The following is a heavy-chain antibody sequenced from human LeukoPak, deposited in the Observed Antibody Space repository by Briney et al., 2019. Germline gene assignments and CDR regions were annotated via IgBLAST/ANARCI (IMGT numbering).Heavy chain of an antibody. CDR1: GFTFSSSA. V-gene: IGHV3-23*01. Sequence: GGSLRLSCAASGFTFSSSAMSWVRQAPGKGLEWVSGISGSGGTTHYADSVKGRFTISRDNSKNTLYLQVNSLRAEDTAVYYCAKDSYGTIDYWGQGTLVTVSS. CDR3: AKDSYGTIDY. J-gene: IGHJ4*02. D-gene: IGHD1-26*01. CDR2: ISGSGGTT.